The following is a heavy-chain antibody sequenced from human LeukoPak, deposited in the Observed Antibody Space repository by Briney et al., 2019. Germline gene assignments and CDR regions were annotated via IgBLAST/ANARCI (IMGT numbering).Heavy chain of an antibody. CDR3: ASGGAARLDAFDI. Sequence: ASVEVSCKASGGTFISYAISWVRQAPGQGLEWMGGVIPIFGTANYAQKFQGRVTITADESTSTAYMELSSLRSEDTAVYYCASGGAARLDAFDIWGQGTMVTVSS. CDR2: VIPIFGTA. J-gene: IGHJ3*02. D-gene: IGHD6-6*01. V-gene: IGHV1-69*13. CDR1: GGTFISYA.